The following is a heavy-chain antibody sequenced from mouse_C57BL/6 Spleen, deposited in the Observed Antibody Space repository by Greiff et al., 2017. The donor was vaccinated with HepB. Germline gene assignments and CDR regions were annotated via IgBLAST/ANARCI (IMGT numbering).Heavy chain of an antibody. J-gene: IGHJ4*01. CDR3: ARDRVAPYAMDY. V-gene: IGHV3-6*01. CDR2: ISYDGSN. Sequence: EVQRVESGPGLVKPSQSLSLTCSVTGYSITSGYYWNWIRQFPGNKLEWMGYISYDGSNNYNPSLKNRISITRDTSKNQFFLKLNSVTTEDTATYYCARDRVAPYAMDYWGQGTSVTVSS. CDR1: GYSITSGYY. D-gene: IGHD1-1*02.